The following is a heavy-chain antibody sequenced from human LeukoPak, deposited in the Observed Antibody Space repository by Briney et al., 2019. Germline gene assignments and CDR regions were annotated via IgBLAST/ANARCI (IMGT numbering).Heavy chain of an antibody. CDR2: IYTSGST. J-gene: IGHJ5*02. CDR3: ARDLGSQSWGLYNWFDP. D-gene: IGHD3-16*01. CDR1: GGSISSGSYY. V-gene: IGHV4-61*02. Sequence: PSETLSLTCTVSGGSISSGSYYWSWIRQPAGEGLEWIGRIYTSGSTNYNPSLKSRVTISVDTSKNQFSLKLSSVTAADTAVYYCARDLGSQSWGLYNWFDPWGQGTLVTVSS.